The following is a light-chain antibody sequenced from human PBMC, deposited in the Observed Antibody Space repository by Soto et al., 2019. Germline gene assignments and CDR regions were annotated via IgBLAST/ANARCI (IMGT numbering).Light chain of an antibody. CDR1: PSVGSN. CDR3: HKYNDWPLYT. CDR2: DAS. Sequence: EILGSLSAATVSVSPGERATLSCRASPSVGSNLAWYQQTPGQAHRLLIYDASTRATGIPARFSGSGSATEFTLTIRRLQSEDFAFYYCHKYNDWPLYTFGQG. V-gene: IGKV3-15*01. J-gene: IGKJ2*01.